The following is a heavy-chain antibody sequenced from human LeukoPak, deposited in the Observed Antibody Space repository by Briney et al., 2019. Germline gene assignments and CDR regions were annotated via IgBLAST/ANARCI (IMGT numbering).Heavy chain of an antibody. D-gene: IGHD6-19*01. CDR1: GGSISSYY. CDR2: IYYSGST. V-gene: IGHV4-59*01. J-gene: IGHJ4*02. CDR3: AAAVAGSVDY. Sequence: PSVTLSLTCTVSGGSISSYYWSWIRQPPGKGLEWIGYIYYSGSTNYNPSLKSRVTISVDTSKNQFSLKLSSVTAADTAVYYCAAAVAGSVDYWGQGTLVTVSS.